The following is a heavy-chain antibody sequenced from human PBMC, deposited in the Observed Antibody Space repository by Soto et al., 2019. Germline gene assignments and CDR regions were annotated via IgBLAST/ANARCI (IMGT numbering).Heavy chain of an antibody. Sequence: GEALKISCQPSGYSFSSDWIGWVRQMPEKGLEWMGSIYPGDSDTRYSPSFQGQVTISADKSSSTAYLQWSSLRASDTAIYYCARHPHNSGIDVWGQGTTVSVSS. CDR2: IYPGDSDT. V-gene: IGHV5-51*01. CDR1: GYSFSSDW. CDR3: ARHPHNSGIDV. J-gene: IGHJ6*02.